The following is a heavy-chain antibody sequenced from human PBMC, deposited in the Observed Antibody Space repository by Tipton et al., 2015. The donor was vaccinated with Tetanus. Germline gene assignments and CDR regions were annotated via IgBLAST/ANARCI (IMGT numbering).Heavy chain of an antibody. CDR1: GGSISSGDYF. D-gene: IGHD3-9*01. CDR3: ARHAGAGATIWGTDY. Sequence: TLSLTCSVSGGSISSGDYFWSWIRQLPGKGLEWIGYISYSGSTNSNPSLKSRVTISVDASKNQFSLELTSVTAADTAVYYCARHAGAGATIWGTDYWGQGALVAVSS. J-gene: IGHJ4*02. CDR2: ISYSGST. V-gene: IGHV4-30-4*08.